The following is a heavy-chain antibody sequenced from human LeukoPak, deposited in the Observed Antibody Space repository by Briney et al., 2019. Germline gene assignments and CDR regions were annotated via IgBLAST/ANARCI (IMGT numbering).Heavy chain of an antibody. J-gene: IGHJ4*02. V-gene: IGHV1-18*01. CDR2: INPYNGNT. D-gene: IGHD3-22*01. Sequence: ASVKVSCKASGYTFSNYGSIWVRQAPGKGLEWMGWINPYNGNTNVGQKVQGRLTMTTDTTTRTAYMELRNLRSDDTAVYYCARSHSSSLRAPFGYWGQGTLVTVSS. CDR1: GYTFSNYG. CDR3: ARSHSSSLRAPFGY.